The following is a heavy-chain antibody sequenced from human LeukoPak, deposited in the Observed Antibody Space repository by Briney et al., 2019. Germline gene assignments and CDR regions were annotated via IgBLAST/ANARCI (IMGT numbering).Heavy chain of an antibody. V-gene: IGHV4-4*07. CDR2: IYTSGST. J-gene: IGHJ4*02. D-gene: IGHD6-13*01. CDR1: GGSISSYY. CDR3: ARDTGIAAADSPNDY. Sequence: SETLSLTCTVSGGSISSYYWSWIRQPAGKGLEWIGRIYTSGSTNYNPSLKSRVTMSVDTSKNQFSLKLSSVTAADTAVYYCARDTGIAAADSPNDYWGQGTLVTVSS.